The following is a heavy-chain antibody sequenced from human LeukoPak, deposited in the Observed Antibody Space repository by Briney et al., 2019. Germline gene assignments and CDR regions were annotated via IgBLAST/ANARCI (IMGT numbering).Heavy chain of an antibody. D-gene: IGHD2-15*01. CDR3: AKDGPIVVVVAATLDY. V-gene: IGHV3-23*01. CDR2: ISGSGGST. J-gene: IGHJ4*02. CDR1: GSTFSSYA. Sequence: GGSLRLSCAASGSTFSSYAMSWVRQAPGKGLEWVSAISGSGGSTYYADSVKGRFTISRDNSKNTLYLQMNSLRAEDTAVYYCAKDGPIVVVVAATLDYWGQGTLVTVSS.